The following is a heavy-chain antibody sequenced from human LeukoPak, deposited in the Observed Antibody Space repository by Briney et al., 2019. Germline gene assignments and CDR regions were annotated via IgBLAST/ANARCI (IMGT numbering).Heavy chain of an antibody. J-gene: IGHJ4*02. CDR3: AKDDSSGWYVGAIDY. D-gene: IGHD6-19*01. CDR1: GFTFSNYW. V-gene: IGHV3-74*01. Sequence: GGSLRLSCAASGFTFSNYWMHWVRQAPGKGLVWVSRINSDGINTSYADSVKGRFTISRDNAKNSLYLQMNSLRAEDMALYYCAKDDSSGWYVGAIDYWGQGTLVTVSS. CDR2: INSDGINT.